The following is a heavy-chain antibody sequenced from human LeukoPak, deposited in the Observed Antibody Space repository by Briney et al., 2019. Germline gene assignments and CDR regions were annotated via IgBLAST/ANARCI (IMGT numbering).Heavy chain of an antibody. CDR2: ISDAGGYT. CDR1: GFTFRSYT. CDR3: SQDLYVFWHFFES. Sequence: GGSLRLSCAASGFTFRSYTMSWVRQAPGKGLEWVSCISDAGGYTYYADSVKGRFTISRDNSKNTLYLQMSSLRAEDTAVYYFSQDLYVFWHFFESWGQGAMVTVSS. V-gene: IGHV3-23*01. J-gene: IGHJ4*02. D-gene: IGHD3-16*01.